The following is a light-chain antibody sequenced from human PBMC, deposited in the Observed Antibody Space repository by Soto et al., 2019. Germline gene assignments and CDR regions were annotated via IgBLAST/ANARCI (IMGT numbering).Light chain of an antibody. CDR1: QSLLHSNGYNY. CDR3: MQALQTPKT. J-gene: IGKJ1*01. Sequence: DIVMTQSPLSLPVTPGEPASISCRSSQSLLHSNGYNYLDWYLQKPGQSPQLLIYLGSYRASGVXDKXSGSGSGQDFTLKISRVEAEDVGVYYCMQALQTPKTFGQGTKVEIK. CDR2: LGS. V-gene: IGKV2-28*01.